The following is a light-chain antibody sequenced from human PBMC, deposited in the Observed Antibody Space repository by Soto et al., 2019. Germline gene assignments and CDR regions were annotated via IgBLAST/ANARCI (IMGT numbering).Light chain of an antibody. J-gene: IGLJ1*01. Sequence: QSALTQPPSVSGAPGQRVTISCTGSSSNIGAGYDVHWYQQLPGTAPKLLIYANSNRPSGVPGRFSGSKSGPAASLAITGRQAEDESDYYCQSYDSSLYGYVFGTGTKVTVL. CDR3: QSYDSSLYGYV. CDR1: SSNIGAGYD. CDR2: ANS. V-gene: IGLV1-40*01.